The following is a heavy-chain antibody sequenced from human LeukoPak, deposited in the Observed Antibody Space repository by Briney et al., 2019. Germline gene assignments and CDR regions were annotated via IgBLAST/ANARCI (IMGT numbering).Heavy chain of an antibody. CDR1: GFTFSSYA. V-gene: IGHV3-23*01. CDR2: ISGSGGST. CDR3: ARGLYSYGHVDDY. J-gene: IGHJ4*02. D-gene: IGHD5-18*01. Sequence: GGSLRLSCAASGFTFSSYAMSWVRQAPGKGLEWVSAISGSGGSTYYADSVKGRFTISRDNSKNTLYLQMNSLRAEDTAVYYCARGLYSYGHVDDYWGQGTLVTVSS.